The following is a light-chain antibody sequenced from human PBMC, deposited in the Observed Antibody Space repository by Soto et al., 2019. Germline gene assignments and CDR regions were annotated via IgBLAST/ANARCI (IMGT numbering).Light chain of an antibody. CDR3: LVIYTGVGAA. CDR2: DTI. J-gene: IGLJ1*01. Sequence: QAVVTQEPSLTVSPGGTVTLTCGSSTGAVTSGHYPHWFQQKPSQAPMTLIYDTIIKHSWTPARSSGFLLGDKAALSLSGEQPEDAAAYSFLVIYTGVGAAFGTGTELTVL. V-gene: IGLV7-46*01. CDR1: TGAVTSGHY.